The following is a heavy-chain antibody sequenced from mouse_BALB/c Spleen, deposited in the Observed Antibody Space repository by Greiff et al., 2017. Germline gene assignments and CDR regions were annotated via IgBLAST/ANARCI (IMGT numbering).Heavy chain of an antibody. J-gene: IGHJ2*01. CDR3: ARDDGYFHFDY. V-gene: IGHV14-3*02. CDR1: GFNIKDTY. D-gene: IGHD2-3*01. Sequence: VQLKESGAELVKPGASVKLSCTASGFNIKDTYMHWVRQRPEQGLEWIGRIDPANGNTKYDPKFQGKATITADTSSNTAYLQLSSLTSEDTAVYYCARDDGYFHFDYWGQGTTLTVSS. CDR2: IDPANGNT.